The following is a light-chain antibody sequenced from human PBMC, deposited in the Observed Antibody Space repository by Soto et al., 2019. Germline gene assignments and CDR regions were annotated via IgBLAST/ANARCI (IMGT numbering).Light chain of an antibody. Sequence: DIQMTQSPSSLSASVGDRVTITCRASETITTYLNWYQQKPGKAPRLLIRAASDLQNGVPARFGGSGSATYFTLTSNSLQPEDFATYYCQQSYSIPATFGQGTKVEVK. V-gene: IGKV1-39*01. CDR1: ETITTY. CDR3: QQSYSIPAT. CDR2: AAS. J-gene: IGKJ1*01.